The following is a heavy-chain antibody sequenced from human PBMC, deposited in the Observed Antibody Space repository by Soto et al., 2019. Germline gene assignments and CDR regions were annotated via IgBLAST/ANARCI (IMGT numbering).Heavy chain of an antibody. CDR3: ARGVHISYWELLQSDS. J-gene: IGHJ4*02. D-gene: IGHD1-26*01. CDR2: ISYDGSNK. Sequence: QVQLVESGGGVVQPGRSLRLSCAASGFTFSSYGMHWVRQAPGKGLEWVAVISYDGSNKYYADSVKGRFTISRDNSKNTLYLQMNSLRAEDTAVYYCARGVHISYWELLQSDSWGQGTLVTVSS. CDR1: GFTFSSYG. V-gene: IGHV3-30*03.